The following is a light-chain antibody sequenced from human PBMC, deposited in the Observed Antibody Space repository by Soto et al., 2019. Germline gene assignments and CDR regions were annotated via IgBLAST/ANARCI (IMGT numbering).Light chain of an antibody. CDR2: GAS. V-gene: IGKV3-20*01. CDR3: QQYGSSPIT. J-gene: IGKJ5*01. CDR1: QSVSNNY. Sequence: ELVLSQSPGTPSLSPGERATLSCRASQSVSNNYLAWYQQNPGQAPRLLIYGASNRATGIPDRFSGSGSGTDFTLTISRLEPEDVAVYYCQQYGSSPITFGRGTRLEIK.